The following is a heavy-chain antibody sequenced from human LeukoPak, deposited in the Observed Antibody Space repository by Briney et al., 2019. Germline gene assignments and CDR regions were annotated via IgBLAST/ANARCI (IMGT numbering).Heavy chain of an antibody. Sequence: ASVTVSCKASGYTFTDYYIHWVRQAPGQGLEWMGWINPNSGDTNYAQKFQGRVTMTRDTSISTAYMELRRLTSDDTAVYFCAKEKSSAMAFFDYWGQGALLTVSS. J-gene: IGHJ4*02. CDR3: AKEKSSAMAFFDY. CDR2: INPNSGDT. D-gene: IGHD5-18*01. V-gene: IGHV1-2*02. CDR1: GYTFTDYY.